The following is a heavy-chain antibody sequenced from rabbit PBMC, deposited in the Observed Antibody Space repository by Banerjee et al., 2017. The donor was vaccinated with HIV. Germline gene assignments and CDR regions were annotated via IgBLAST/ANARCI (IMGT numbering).Heavy chain of an antibody. CDR3: ARDDATSSGYSTNL. CDR2: IYGGSRGTI. CDR1: GFSFSSSYW. D-gene: IGHD1-1*01. Sequence: EESGGDLVKPEGSLTLTCTASGFSFSSSYWICWVRQAPGKGLEWIACIYGGSRGTIYYASWAKGRFTISKTSSTTVTLQMTSLTAADTATYFCARDDATSSGYSTNLWGPGTL. J-gene: IGHJ4*01. V-gene: IGHV1S45*01.